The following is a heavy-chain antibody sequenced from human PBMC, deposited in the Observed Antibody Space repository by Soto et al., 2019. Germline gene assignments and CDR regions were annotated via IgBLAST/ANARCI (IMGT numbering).Heavy chain of an antibody. CDR1: GYTFTSYD. Sequence: GASVKVSCKASGYTFTSYDINWVRQATGQGXEWMGWMNPNSGNTGYEQKFQGRVTMTRNTSISTAYMELSSLRSEDTAVYYCARGGFWSSHQPRYYYYGMDVWGQGTTVTVSS. J-gene: IGHJ6*02. V-gene: IGHV1-8*01. CDR2: MNPNSGNT. D-gene: IGHD3-3*01. CDR3: ARGGFWSSHQPRYYYYGMDV.